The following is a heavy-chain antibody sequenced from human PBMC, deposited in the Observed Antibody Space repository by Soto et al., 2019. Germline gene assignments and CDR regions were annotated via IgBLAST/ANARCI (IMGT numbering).Heavy chain of an antibody. Sequence: SQTLSLTCAIPGDSVSSNSAAWNWIRQYPSRGLEWLGRTYYRSKWYNDYAVSVKSRITINPDTSKNQFSLQLNSVTPEDTAVYYCAGFVVATILSGMDVWGKGTTVTVTS. V-gene: IGHV6-1*01. CDR1: GDSVSSNSAA. D-gene: IGHD5-12*01. CDR3: AGFVVATILSGMDV. CDR2: TYYRSKWYN. J-gene: IGHJ6*04.